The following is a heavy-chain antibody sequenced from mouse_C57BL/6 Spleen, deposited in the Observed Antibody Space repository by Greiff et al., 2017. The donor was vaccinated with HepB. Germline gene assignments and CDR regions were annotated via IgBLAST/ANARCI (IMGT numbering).Heavy chain of an antibody. CDR1: GYTFTDYN. Sequence: VQLQQSGPELVKPGASVKIPCKASGYTFTDYNMDWVKQSHGKSLEWIGDINPNNGGTIYNQKFKGKATLTVDKSSSTAYMELRSLTSEDTAVYYCARSSDYDVFDYWGQGTTLTVSS. CDR3: ARSSDYDVFDY. CDR2: INPNNGGT. D-gene: IGHD2-4*01. V-gene: IGHV1-18*01. J-gene: IGHJ2*01.